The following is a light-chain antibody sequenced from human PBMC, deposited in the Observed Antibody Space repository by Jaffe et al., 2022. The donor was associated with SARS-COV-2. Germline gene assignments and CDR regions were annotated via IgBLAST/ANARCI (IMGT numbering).Light chain of an antibody. CDR2: GAS. CDR3: QQYGNSPFT. J-gene: IGKJ3*01. V-gene: IGKV3-20*01. Sequence: EIVLTQSPGTLSLSPGERATLSCRASQSVGSSYLAWYQQKPGQAPRLLIYGASSRATGIPDRFSGSGSGTDFSLTISRLEPEDFAVYYCQQYGNSPFTFGPGTKVDFK. CDR1: QSVGSSY.